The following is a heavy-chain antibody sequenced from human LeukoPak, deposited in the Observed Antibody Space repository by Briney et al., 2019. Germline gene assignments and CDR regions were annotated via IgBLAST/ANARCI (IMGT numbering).Heavy chain of an antibody. CDR3: ARDTYNYGSSAYYFDY. V-gene: IGHV4-4*07. CDR2: IYTSGST. CDR1: GVSISSYS. D-gene: IGHD5-18*01. J-gene: IGHJ4*02. Sequence: SETLSLTCAVSGVSISSYSWSWIRQPAGKGLDWIGRIYTSGSTNYNPSLKSRVTMSVDTSKNQFSLKLSSVTAADTAVYYCARDTYNYGSSAYYFDYWGQGTLVTVSS.